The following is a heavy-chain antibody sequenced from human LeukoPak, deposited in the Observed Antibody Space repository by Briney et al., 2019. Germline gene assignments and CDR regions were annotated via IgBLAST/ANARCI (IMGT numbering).Heavy chain of an antibody. Sequence: GGSLRLSCAASGFTSSSYAMSWVRQAPGQGLEGVSGISANGDTTKYADSVKGRFTISRDNAKNTVLLQMNSLRDDDTAVYYCAKEGRIAAGTGDYFDYWGQGTLVTVSS. CDR3: AKEGRIAAGTGDYFDY. CDR1: GFTSSSYA. J-gene: IGHJ4*02. D-gene: IGHD6-13*01. V-gene: IGHV3-23*01. CDR2: ISANGDTT.